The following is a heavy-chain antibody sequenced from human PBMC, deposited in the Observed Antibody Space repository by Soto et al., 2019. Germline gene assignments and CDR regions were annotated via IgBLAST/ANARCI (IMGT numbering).Heavy chain of an antibody. CDR1: GFTFSSYG. CDR2: ISYDGSNK. J-gene: IGHJ4*02. D-gene: IGHD5-18*01. Sequence: GGSLRRSCAASGFTFSSYGMHWVRQAPGKGLEWVAVISYDGSNKYYADSVKGRFTISRDNSKNTLYLQMNSLRAEDTAVYYCAKDLEDRGYPNGLDYWGQGTLVTVSS. V-gene: IGHV3-30*18. CDR3: AKDLEDRGYPNGLDY.